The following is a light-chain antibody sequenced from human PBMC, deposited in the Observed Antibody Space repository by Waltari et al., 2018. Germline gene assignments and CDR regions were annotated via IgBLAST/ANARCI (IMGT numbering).Light chain of an antibody. V-gene: IGLV2-14*01. Sequence: QSALTQPASVSGSPGQSITISCTGTSSDAGGYNYVSWYQQHPGKAPKLMIYEVSNRPSGVSNRFSGSKSGNTASLTISGLQPEDEADYYCSSYTSSSLGVVFGGGTKLTVL. CDR3: SSYTSSSLGVV. J-gene: IGLJ2*01. CDR1: SSDAGGYNY. CDR2: EVS.